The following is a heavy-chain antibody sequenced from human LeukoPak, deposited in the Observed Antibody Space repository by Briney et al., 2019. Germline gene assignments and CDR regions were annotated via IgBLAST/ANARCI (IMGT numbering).Heavy chain of an antibody. CDR1: GFTFRSYG. CDR3: AKDRCSSTSCYFDY. V-gene: IGHV3-33*06. D-gene: IGHD2-2*01. Sequence: PGRSLRLSRAASGFTFRSYGMHWVRQAPGKGLEGVSVIWYDGSNKYYADSVKGRFTISRDNSKNTLYLQMNSLRAEDTAVYYCAKDRCSSTSCYFDYWGQGNLVTVSS. J-gene: IGHJ4*02. CDR2: IWYDGSNK.